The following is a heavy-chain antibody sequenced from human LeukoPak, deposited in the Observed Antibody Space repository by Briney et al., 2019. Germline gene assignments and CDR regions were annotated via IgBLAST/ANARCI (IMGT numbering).Heavy chain of an antibody. V-gene: IGHV1-69*05. D-gene: IGHD3-10*01. Sequence: GSSVKVSCKASGGTFSSYAISWVQQAPGQGLEWMGGIIPIFGTANYAQKFQGRVTITRDTSASTAYMELSSLRSEDTAVYYCARGEWFGDYGMDVWGQGTTVTVSS. J-gene: IGHJ6*02. CDR2: IIPIFGTA. CDR3: ARGEWFGDYGMDV. CDR1: GGTFSSYA.